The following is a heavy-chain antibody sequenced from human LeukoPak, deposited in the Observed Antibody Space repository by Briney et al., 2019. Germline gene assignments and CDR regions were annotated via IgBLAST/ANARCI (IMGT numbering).Heavy chain of an antibody. J-gene: IGHJ4*02. D-gene: IGHD1-26*01. V-gene: IGHV4-34*01. CDR1: GGSFSGYY. CDR3: ARRSGSPFDY. Sequence: PSETLSLTCAAYGGSFSGYYWSWIRQPPGKGLEWIGEINHSGSTNYNPSLKSRVTISVDTSKNQFSLKLSSVTAADTAVYYCARRSGSPFDYWGQGTLVTVSS. CDR2: INHSGST.